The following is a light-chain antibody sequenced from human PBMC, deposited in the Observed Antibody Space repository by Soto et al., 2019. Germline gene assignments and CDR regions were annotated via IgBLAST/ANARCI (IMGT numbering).Light chain of an antibody. CDR3: QQPGSSPIT. CDR1: QSVNSSY. J-gene: IGKJ5*01. V-gene: IGKV3-20*01. CDR2: GAS. Sequence: EIVLTQSPVTLCLSPGERVTLSCRGSQSVNSSYLAWYQQKPGQAPRLLIYGASTRATGIPDRFSGSGSGTDFTLTISRLEPEDFAVYYCQQPGSSPITFGQGTRVEIK.